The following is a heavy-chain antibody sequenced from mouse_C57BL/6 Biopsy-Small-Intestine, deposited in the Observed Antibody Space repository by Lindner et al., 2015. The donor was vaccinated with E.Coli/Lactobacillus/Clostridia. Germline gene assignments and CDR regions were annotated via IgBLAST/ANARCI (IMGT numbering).Heavy chain of an antibody. J-gene: IGHJ4*01. V-gene: IGHV5-6*01. CDR3: ARQTYYSNSYYAMDY. D-gene: IGHD2-5*01. CDR2: ISSGGSYT. CDR1: GFTFSSYG. Sequence: VQLQESGGDLVKPGGSLKLSCAASGFTFSSYGMSWVRQTPDKRLEWVATISSGGSYTYYPDSVKGRFTISRDNAKNTLYLQMSSLKSEDTAMYYCARQTYYSNSYYAMDYWGQGTSVTVSS.